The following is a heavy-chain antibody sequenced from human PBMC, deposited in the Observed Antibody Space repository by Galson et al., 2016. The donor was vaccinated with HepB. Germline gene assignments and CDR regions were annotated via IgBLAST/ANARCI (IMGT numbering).Heavy chain of an antibody. CDR3: ARYRAATAYSDF. CDR1: GYIFTNYG. CDR2: ISAYNGKI. V-gene: IGHV1-18*01. Sequence: SVKVSCKASGYIFTNYGISWVRQAPGQGLEWMGWISAYNGKISYAQNFQARVTMTTDASTSTAYTELRSLRSDDTAVYFCARYRAATAYSDFWGQGTLVTVSS. D-gene: IGHD6-25*01. J-gene: IGHJ4*02.